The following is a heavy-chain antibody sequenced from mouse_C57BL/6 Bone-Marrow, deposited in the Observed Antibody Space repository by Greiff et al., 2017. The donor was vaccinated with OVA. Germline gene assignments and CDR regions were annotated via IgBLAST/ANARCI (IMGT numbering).Heavy chain of an antibody. Sequence: VQLKESGGGLVQPGGSLSLSCAASGFTFTDYYMSWVRQPPGKALEWLGFIRNKANGYTTEYSASVKGRFTISRDNSQSILYLQMNALRAEDSATYYCARYPITMVVAEYFDVWGTGTTVTVSS. CDR2: IRNKANGYTT. V-gene: IGHV7-3*01. CDR1: GFTFTDYY. D-gene: IGHD1-1*01. CDR3: ARYPITMVVAEYFDV. J-gene: IGHJ1*03.